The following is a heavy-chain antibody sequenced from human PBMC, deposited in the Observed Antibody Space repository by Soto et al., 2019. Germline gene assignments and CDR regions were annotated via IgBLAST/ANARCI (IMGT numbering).Heavy chain of an antibody. V-gene: IGHV3-7*01. Sequence: GGSLRLSCAASGFTFSSYWMSWARQAPGKGLEWVANIKQDGSEKYYVDSVKGRFTISRDNAKNSLYLQMNGLRAEDTAVYYCARHYCSGGTCLFGPWGQGTLVTSPQ. J-gene: IGHJ5*02. CDR1: GFTFSSYW. CDR3: ARHYCSGGTCLFGP. D-gene: IGHD2-15*01. CDR2: IKQDGSEK.